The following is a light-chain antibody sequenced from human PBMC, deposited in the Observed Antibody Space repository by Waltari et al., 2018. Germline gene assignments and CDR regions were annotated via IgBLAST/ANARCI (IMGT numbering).Light chain of an antibody. V-gene: IGKV2-29*02. Sequence: DIVMTQTPLSLSVTPGQPASISCKSSQSLLHSDGKTYLYWYLQKAGQSPHLLIYEVSRRFSGVTDRVSGSGSGTDFTLKISRVEAEDVGVYYCMHGKNVPPAFGQGTKVEIK. CDR1: QSLLHSDGKTY. J-gene: IGKJ1*01. CDR2: EVS. CDR3: MHGKNVPPA.